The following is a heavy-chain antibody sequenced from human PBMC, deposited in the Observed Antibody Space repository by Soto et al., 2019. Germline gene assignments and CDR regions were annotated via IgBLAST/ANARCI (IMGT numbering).Heavy chain of an antibody. J-gene: IGHJ6*02. V-gene: IGHV1-2*02. D-gene: IGHD5-12*01. CDR1: GDTFTGYY. Sequence: ASVKVSCKASGDTFTGYYMHWVRQAPGQGLEWMGWINPNSGGTNYAQKFQGRVTMTRDTSISTAYMELSRLRSDDTAVYYCARESVDRGVPDVWGQGTTVTVSS. CDR2: INPNSGGT. CDR3: ARESVDRGVPDV.